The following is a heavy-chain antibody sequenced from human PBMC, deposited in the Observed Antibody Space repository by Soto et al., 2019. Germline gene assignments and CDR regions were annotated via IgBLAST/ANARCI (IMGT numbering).Heavy chain of an antibody. CDR1: GFTVSSNY. CDR3: ARQTYYYDSSGRRKTYYFDY. Sequence: GVLRLSCAASGFTVSSNYMSWVRQAPGKGLEWVSVIYSGGSTYYADSVKGRFTISRDNSKNTLYLQMNSLRAEDTAVYYCARQTYYYDSSGRRKTYYFDYWGQGTLVTVSS. J-gene: IGHJ4*02. V-gene: IGHV3-53*01. CDR2: IYSGGST. D-gene: IGHD3-22*01.